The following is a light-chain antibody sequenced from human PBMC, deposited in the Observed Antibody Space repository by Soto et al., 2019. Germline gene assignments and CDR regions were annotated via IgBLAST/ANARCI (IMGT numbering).Light chain of an antibody. CDR3: CSYAGVKLL. CDR1: SSDVGSYNL. V-gene: IGLV2-23*01. J-gene: IGLJ2*01. Sequence: QSALTQPASVSGSPGQSITISCSGTSSDVGSYNLVSWYQQHPGKAPKLMIYEDTKRPSGVSNRFSGSKSGNTASLTISGLQAEDEADYYCCSYAGVKLLFGGGTKLTVL. CDR2: EDT.